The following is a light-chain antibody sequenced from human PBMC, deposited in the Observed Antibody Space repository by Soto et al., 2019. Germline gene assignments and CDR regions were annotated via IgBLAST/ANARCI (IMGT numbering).Light chain of an antibody. CDR2: DAS. CDR1: QSVSSN. J-gene: IGKJ4*01. Sequence: EDVLTQSPATLSLSPGERASLSCRASQSVSSNLAWYQQRPGQAPRLLIYDASNRATGIPARFSGSGSGTDFTLTISSLQPEDFALYYCHQRSNCPPTFGGGTKVEIK. V-gene: IGKV3-11*01. CDR3: HQRSNCPPT.